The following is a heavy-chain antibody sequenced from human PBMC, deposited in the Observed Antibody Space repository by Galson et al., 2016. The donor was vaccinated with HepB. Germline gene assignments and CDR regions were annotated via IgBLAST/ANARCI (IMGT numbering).Heavy chain of an antibody. CDR2: INSRSNSI. Sequence: SLRLSCAASGFTFTDYTLNWVRQSPGKAPEWVSSINSRSNSIHYADSVKGRFTISRDNARNSLYLQMNSLRAEDTAVYYCARDTSYGLGTYYPTYYYYYGLDVWGKGTTVTVSS. D-gene: IGHD3-10*01. J-gene: IGHJ6*04. CDR1: GFTFTDYT. V-gene: IGHV3-21*01. CDR3: ARDTSYGLGTYYPTYYYYYGLDV.